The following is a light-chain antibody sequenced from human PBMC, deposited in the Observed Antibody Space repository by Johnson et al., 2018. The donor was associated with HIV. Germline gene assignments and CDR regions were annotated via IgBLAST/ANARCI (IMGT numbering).Light chain of an antibody. V-gene: IGLV1-51*02. CDR3: GTWDSSLSTHV. CDR1: SSNIGNNY. Sequence: QSVLTQPPSVSAAPGQKVTISCSGSSSNIGNNYVSWYQQLPGTAPKLLIYENNKRPSGIPDRFSGSKSGTSATLALTGLQPGDEADYYCGTWDSSLSTHVFGTGTKVTVL. J-gene: IGLJ1*01. CDR2: ENN.